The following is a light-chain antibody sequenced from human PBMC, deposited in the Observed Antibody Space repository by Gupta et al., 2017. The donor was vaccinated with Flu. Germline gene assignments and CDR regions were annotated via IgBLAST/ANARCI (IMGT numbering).Light chain of an antibody. CDR3: HQRSSWPPLT. V-gene: IGKV3-11*01. Sequence: ATLSLSPGDRATLSCRASQSVFADLAWYQHKPGQAPRLLIYDASTRAPGVPARFSGSGYGTEFTLSISSLEPEDFAVYYCHQRSSWPPLTFGGGTKVEI. J-gene: IGKJ4*01. CDR2: DAS. CDR1: QSVFAD.